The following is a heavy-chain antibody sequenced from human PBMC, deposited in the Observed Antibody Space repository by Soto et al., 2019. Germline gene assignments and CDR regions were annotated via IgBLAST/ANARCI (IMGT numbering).Heavy chain of an antibody. Sequence: EVQLVESGGGLVQPGGSRRLPVAASGFTSNTYWIHWFGQAPGKGLVWVSRINNDGSNTRYADSVKGRITISRDNAKNTLYLQMNSLRAEDTAVYYCVRGASGTTYGMDVWGQGTRVTVSS. V-gene: IGHV3-74*01. CDR2: INNDGSNT. D-gene: IGHD1-1*01. CDR3: VRGASGTTYGMDV. CDR1: GFTSNTYW. J-gene: IGHJ6*02.